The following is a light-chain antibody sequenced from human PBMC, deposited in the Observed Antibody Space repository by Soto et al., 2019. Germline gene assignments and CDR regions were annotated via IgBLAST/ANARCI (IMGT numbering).Light chain of an antibody. J-gene: IGKJ4*01. V-gene: IGKV3-20*01. CDR3: QQYGSSPPLT. CDR2: GAS. CDR1: QSVSSSY. Sequence: EIVLTQSPGTLSLSPGERATLSCRASQSVSSSYLAWYQQKPGQAPRLLIYGASSRATGIPERFSGSGSGTDVTITISRLEPEDFAVYYCQQYGSSPPLTFGGGTKVEIK.